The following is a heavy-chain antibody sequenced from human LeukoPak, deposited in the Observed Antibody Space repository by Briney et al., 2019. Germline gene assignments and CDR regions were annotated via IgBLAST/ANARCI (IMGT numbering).Heavy chain of an antibody. CDR2: IYNGDMT. D-gene: IGHD2-2*01. V-gene: IGHV3-66*01. CDR1: GLTVSSNY. Sequence: PGGSLRLSCAASGLTVSSNYMSWVRQAPGKGLEWLSVIYNGDMTYYADSVKGRFTISRDNSKNTLYLQMNSLRLEDTAVYYCARGVVVVPAAIPDAFDIWGQGTMVTVSS. CDR3: ARGVVVVPAAIPDAFDI. J-gene: IGHJ3*02.